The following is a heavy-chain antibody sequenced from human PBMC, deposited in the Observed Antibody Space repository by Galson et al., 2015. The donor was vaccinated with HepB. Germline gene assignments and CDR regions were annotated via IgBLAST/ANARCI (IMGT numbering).Heavy chain of an antibody. CDR1: GYTFSRYG. D-gene: IGHD5-18*01. V-gene: IGHV1-18*01. Sequence: VKVSCKASGYTFSRYGISWVRQAPGQGLEWMGWISGDNANTNYAQKLQGRVTMTTDTSTSTAYMELTSLRSDGTAVYYCARGGYSYGKFDYWGQGTLVTVSS. CDR3: ARGGYSYGKFDY. CDR2: ISGDNANT. J-gene: IGHJ4*02.